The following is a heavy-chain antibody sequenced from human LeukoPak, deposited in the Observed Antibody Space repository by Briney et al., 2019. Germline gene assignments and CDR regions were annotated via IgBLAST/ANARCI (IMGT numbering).Heavy chain of an antibody. V-gene: IGHV3-48*03. CDR1: GFTFSSYE. J-gene: IGHJ6*03. CDR2: ISSSGSTI. CDR3: ARSPAGANYYLDV. D-gene: IGHD1-14*01. Sequence: PGGSLRLSCAASGFTFSSYEMNWVRQAPGKGLEWVSYISSSGSTIYYADSVKGRFTISRDNAKNSLSLQMNSLRAEDTAAYYCARSPAGANYYLDVWGKGTTVTISS.